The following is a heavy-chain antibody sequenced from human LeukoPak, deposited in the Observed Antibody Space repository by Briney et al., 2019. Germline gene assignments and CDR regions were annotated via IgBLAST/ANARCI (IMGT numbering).Heavy chain of an antibody. CDR3: AGHLGSSSWYLFDY. Sequence: PSETLSLTCTVSGGSISGYYWSWIRQPPGKGLEWIGYIHYSGSTTYNPSLKSRLTMSVDTSKNQFSLRLSSVTAADTAVYYCAGHLGSSSWYLFDYWGQGKLVTVSS. CDR2: IHYSGST. J-gene: IGHJ4*02. D-gene: IGHD6-13*01. V-gene: IGHV4-59*08. CDR1: GGSISGYY.